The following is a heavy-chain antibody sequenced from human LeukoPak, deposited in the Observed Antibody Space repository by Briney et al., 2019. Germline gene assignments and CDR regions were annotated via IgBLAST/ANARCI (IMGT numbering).Heavy chain of an antibody. CDR2: ISSSSTYI. Sequence: PGGSLRLSCAASGFTFSTYNMNWVRQAPGKGLEWVSSISSSSTYIYYADSVKGRFTISRDNAKNSLYLQMNSLRAEDTAVYYCARDLGQLWSSYYFDYWGQGTLVTVSS. J-gene: IGHJ4*02. CDR1: GFTFSTYN. CDR3: ARDLGQLWSSYYFDY. D-gene: IGHD5-18*01. V-gene: IGHV3-21*01.